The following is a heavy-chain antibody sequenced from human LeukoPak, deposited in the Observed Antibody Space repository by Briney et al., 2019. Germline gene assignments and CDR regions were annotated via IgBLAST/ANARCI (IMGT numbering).Heavy chain of an antibody. V-gene: IGHV4-4*02. J-gene: IGHJ4*02. CDR2: IYHSGST. D-gene: IGHD1-26*01. CDR3: ARTSGSYYDLDY. Sequence: PSGTLSLTCAVSGGSISSSNWWSWVRQPPGKGLEWIGEIYHSGSTNYNPSLKSRVTISVDTSKNQFSLKLSSVTAADTAVYYCARTSGSYYDLDYWGQGTLVTVSS. CDR1: GGSISSSNW.